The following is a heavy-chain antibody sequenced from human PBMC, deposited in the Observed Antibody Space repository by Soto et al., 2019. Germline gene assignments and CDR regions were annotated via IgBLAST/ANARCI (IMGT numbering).Heavy chain of an antibody. D-gene: IGHD2-21*01. CDR1: GGTFSSYA. V-gene: IGHV1-69*13. CDR2: IIPIFGTA. CDR3: ARDFGCGGDCYGY. J-gene: IGHJ4*02. Sequence: SVKVSCKASGGTFSSYAISWVRQAPGQGLEWMGGIIPIFGTANYAQKFQGRVTITADESTSTAYMELSSLRSEDTAVYYCARDFGCGGDCYGYWGQGTLVTVSS.